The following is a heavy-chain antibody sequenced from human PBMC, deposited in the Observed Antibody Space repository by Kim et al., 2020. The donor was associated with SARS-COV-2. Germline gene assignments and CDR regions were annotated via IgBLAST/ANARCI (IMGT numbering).Heavy chain of an antibody. CDR3: ARDNGSYYAFDI. Sequence: YYADAVTGRLTIARHNSKNTLYLQMNSLTAEDTAVYYGARDNGSYYAFDIWGQGTMVTVSS. V-gene: IGHV3-53*04. D-gene: IGHD1-26*01. J-gene: IGHJ3*02.